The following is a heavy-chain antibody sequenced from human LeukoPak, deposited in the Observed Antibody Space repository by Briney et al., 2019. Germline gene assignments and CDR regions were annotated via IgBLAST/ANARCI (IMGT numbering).Heavy chain of an antibody. CDR2: VSYDGSTE. J-gene: IGHJ4*02. CDR1: GSTFSTYA. CDR3: AKAACGSTSCHPDH. V-gene: IGHV3-30*18. D-gene: IGHD2-2*01. Sequence: PGRSLRLSCAASGSTFSTYAMHWVRQAPGKGLEWVAVVSYDGSTEYYEDSGKGRFAISRDNSMNTLYLQINSLRAEDTAVYSCAKAACGSTSCHPDHWGQGTPVTVSS.